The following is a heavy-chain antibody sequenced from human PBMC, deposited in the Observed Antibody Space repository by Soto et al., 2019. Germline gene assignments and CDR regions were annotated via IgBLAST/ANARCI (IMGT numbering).Heavy chain of an antibody. CDR3: AKNQGVELVPLATVDWFDP. CDR1: GFIFENFG. D-gene: IGHD1-26*01. CDR2: ISGSGSKK. Sequence: GGSLRLSCAASGFIFENFGMSWVRQAPGKGLEWISSISGSGSKKYYADSVKGRFTISRDNSKSTVYLELNNLSAEDTAVYHCAKNQGVELVPLATVDWFDPWGQGSVVTVSS. J-gene: IGHJ5*02. V-gene: IGHV3-23*01.